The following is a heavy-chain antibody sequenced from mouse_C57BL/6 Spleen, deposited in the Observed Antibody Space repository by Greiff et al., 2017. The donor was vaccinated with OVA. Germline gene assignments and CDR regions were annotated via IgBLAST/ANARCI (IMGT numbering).Heavy chain of an antibody. Sequence: EVQLQQSGPELVKPGASVKISCKASGYTFTDYYMNWVKQSHGKSLEWIGDINPNNGGTSYNQKFKGKATLTVDKSSSTAYMELRSLTSEDSAVYYCARPPPTVVSDWYFDVWGTGTTVTVSS. J-gene: IGHJ1*03. CDR1: GYTFTDYY. CDR3: ARPPPTVVSDWYFDV. D-gene: IGHD1-1*01. V-gene: IGHV1-26*01. CDR2: INPNNGGT.